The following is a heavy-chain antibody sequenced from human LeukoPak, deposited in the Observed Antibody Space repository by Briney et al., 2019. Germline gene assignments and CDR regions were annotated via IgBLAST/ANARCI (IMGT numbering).Heavy chain of an antibody. J-gene: IGHJ4*02. CDR1: GGSLSSYY. V-gene: IGHV4-4*07. CDR2: IYTSGST. Sequence: SETLSLTCTVSGGSLSSYYWSWIRQPAGKGLEWIGRIYTSGSTNYNPSLKSRVTMSVDTSKNQFSLKLSSVTAADTAVYYCARERGFDCSSTSCYTGFDYWGQGTLVTVSS. CDR3: ARERGFDCSSTSCYTGFDY. D-gene: IGHD2-2*02.